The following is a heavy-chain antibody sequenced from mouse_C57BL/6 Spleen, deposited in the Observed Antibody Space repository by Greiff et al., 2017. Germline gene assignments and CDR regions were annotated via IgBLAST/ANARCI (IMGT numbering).Heavy chain of an antibody. CDR2: IHPNSGST. Sequence: QVQLQQPGAELVKPGASVKLSCKASGYTFTSYWMHWVKQRPGQGLEWIGMIHPNSGSTNYNEKFKSKATLTVDKSSSTAYMQLSSLTSEDSAVYVCARGGGYGNSYYFDYWGQGTTLTVSS. D-gene: IGHD2-1*01. V-gene: IGHV1-64*01. J-gene: IGHJ2*01. CDR1: GYTFTSYW. CDR3: ARGGGYGNSYYFDY.